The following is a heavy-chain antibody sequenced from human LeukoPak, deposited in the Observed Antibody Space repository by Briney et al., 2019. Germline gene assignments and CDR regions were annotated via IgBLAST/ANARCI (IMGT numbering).Heavy chain of an antibody. CDR2: ISYDGDNQ. D-gene: IGHD3-10*01. J-gene: IGHJ4*02. CDR3: AKGHGLSGLRRYYFDY. Sequence: GGSLRLSCEVSGFTFSSYGMHWARQAPGKGLEWVAVISYDGDNQYYADSVKGRFTISRDNSKNTLYLQMNSLGVEDTAVYYCAKGHGLSGLRRYYFDYWGQGTLVTVSS. V-gene: IGHV3-30*18. CDR1: GFTFSSYG.